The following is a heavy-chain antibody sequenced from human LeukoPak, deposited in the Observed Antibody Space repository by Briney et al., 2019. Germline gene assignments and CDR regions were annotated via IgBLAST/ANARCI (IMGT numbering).Heavy chain of an antibody. Sequence: PSETLSLTCAVYGGSFSGYYWSWIRQPPGRGLEWIGEINHSGSTNYNPSLKSRVTISVDTSKNQFSLKLSSVTAADTAVYYCAREVDIVATTKGFDYWGQGTLVTVSS. CDR3: AREVDIVATTKGFDY. J-gene: IGHJ4*02. CDR2: INHSGST. CDR1: GGSFSGYY. V-gene: IGHV4-34*01. D-gene: IGHD5-12*01.